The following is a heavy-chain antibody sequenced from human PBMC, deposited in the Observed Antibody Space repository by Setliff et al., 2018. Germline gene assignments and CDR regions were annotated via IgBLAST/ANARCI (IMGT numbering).Heavy chain of an antibody. CDR3: ARDRGQVTVNNRYGFYYYGMDV. V-gene: IGHV3-74*01. D-gene: IGHD3-16*02. Sequence: ETLSLTCTVSGGSISSGDYYWSWIRQPPGKGLVWVSGINKDGDGTRYADSVRGRFTISRDNSKNTVYLRMNALRAEDTGLYYCARDRGQVTVNNRYGFYYYGMDVWGQGTTVTVSS. CDR2: INKDGDGT. CDR1: GGSISSGDYY. J-gene: IGHJ6*02.